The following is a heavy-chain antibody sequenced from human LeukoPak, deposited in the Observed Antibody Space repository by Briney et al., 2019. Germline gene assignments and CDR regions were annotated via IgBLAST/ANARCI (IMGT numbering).Heavy chain of an antibody. CDR3: AWPTSSGWFDP. Sequence: SETLSLTCTVSGGSISSGSYYWSWIRQPAGKGLEWIGRIYTSGSTNYNPSLKSRVTISVDTSKNQFSLKLSSVTAADTAVYYCAWPTSSGWFDPWGQGTLVTVSS. J-gene: IGHJ5*02. CDR2: IYTSGST. V-gene: IGHV4-61*02. CDR1: GGSISSGSYY. D-gene: IGHD6-19*01.